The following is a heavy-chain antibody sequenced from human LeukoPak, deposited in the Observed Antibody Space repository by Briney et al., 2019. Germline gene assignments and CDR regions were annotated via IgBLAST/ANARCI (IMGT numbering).Heavy chain of an antibody. CDR2: IYYSGST. Sequence: KPSETLSLTCTVSGGSISSSGYSWAWIGQPPGKGLGWIACIYYSGSTCYNPSLKSRVTISVDTSKNQFSLKLSSVTATDTAVYYCARPPNYGDYEGAFDIWGQGSMVTVSS. D-gene: IGHD4-17*01. J-gene: IGHJ3*02. CDR1: GGSISSSGYS. V-gene: IGHV4-39*01. CDR3: ARPPNYGDYEGAFDI.